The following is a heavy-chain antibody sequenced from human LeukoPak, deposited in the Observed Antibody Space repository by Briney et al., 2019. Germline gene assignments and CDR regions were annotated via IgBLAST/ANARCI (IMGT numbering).Heavy chain of an antibody. CDR1: GFTFSNYM. V-gene: IGHV3-74*01. CDR3: AKDQTIYGDYDY. D-gene: IGHD4-17*01. Sequence: GGSLRLSCAASGFTFSNYMMHWVRQAPGKGLVWVSRIKSDGITITYADSVKGRFTISRDNAKNTLYLQMNSLRAEDTAVYYCAKDQTIYGDYDYWGQGTLVTVSS. CDR2: IKSDGITI. J-gene: IGHJ4*02.